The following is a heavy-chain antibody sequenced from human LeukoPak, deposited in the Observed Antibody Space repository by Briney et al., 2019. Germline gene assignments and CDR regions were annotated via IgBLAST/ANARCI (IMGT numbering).Heavy chain of an antibody. CDR3: ARDLGSGYVFFDY. V-gene: IGHV3-21*01. D-gene: IGHD5-12*01. J-gene: IGHJ4*02. Sequence: GGSLRLSCAASGFTFSSYRMNWVRQAPGKGLEWVSSISSGSTYINYADSVKGRFTISRDNAKNSLYLQMNSLRVEDTAVYYCARDLGSGYVFFDYWGQGTLVTVSS. CDR1: GFTFSSYR. CDR2: ISSGSTYI.